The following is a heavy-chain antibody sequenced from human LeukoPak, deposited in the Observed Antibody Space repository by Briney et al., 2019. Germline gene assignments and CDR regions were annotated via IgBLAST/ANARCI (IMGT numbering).Heavy chain of an antibody. Sequence: ASVKVSCKASGYTFTNYDTNWVRQATGQGPEWMGWMNPKSGNTGYAQKFQGRVTMTRNTSISTAYMELSSLRSDDTAVYYCARDQDIVVVVAALRQREMGGFDPRGQGTLVTVSS. D-gene: IGHD2-15*01. CDR1: GYTFTNYD. J-gene: IGHJ5*02. V-gene: IGHV1-8*01. CDR2: MNPKSGNT. CDR3: ARDQDIVVVVAALRQREMGGFDP.